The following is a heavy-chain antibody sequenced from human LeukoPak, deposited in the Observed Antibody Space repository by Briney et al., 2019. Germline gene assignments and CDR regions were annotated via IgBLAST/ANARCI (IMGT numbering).Heavy chain of an antibody. J-gene: IGHJ6*03. Sequence: GGSLRLSCAASGFTFSSYAMHWVRQAPGKGLEWVAVISYDGSNKYYPDSVKGRFTISRDNTKNTLYLEINSLRPDDTGIYYCAKDPVAAAGTFYYMAVWGKGTTVTVSS. CDR3: AKDPVAAAGTFYYMAV. CDR2: ISYDGSNK. CDR1: GFTFSSYA. D-gene: IGHD6-13*01. V-gene: IGHV3-30-3*01.